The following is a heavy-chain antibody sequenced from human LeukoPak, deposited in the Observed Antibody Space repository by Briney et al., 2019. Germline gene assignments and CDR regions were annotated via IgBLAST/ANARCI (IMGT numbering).Heavy chain of an antibody. V-gene: IGHV4-34*01. J-gene: IGHJ4*02. D-gene: IGHD3/OR15-3a*01. CDR2: INHSGST. CDR1: GGSFSGYY. Sequence: PSETLSLTCAVYGGSFSGYYWSWIRQPPGKGLEWIGEINHSGSTNYNPSLKSRVTISVDTSKNQFSLKLSSVTAADTAVYYCARGGRSYFDYWGQGTLVTVSS. CDR3: ARGGRSYFDY.